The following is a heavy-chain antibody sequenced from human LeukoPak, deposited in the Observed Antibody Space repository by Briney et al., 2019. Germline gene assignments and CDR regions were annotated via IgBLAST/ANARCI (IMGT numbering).Heavy chain of an antibody. CDR2: IYPGDSDT. J-gene: IGHJ4*02. CDR3: ATVVGATTFDY. D-gene: IGHD1-26*01. Sequence: GKSLKISCNSSGYIYTSYWIGWVRQMPGKGLEWMGIIYPGDSDTRYSPSFQGQVTISADKSISTAYLQWSSLKASDTAMYYCATVVGATTFDYWGQGTLVTVSS. CDR1: GYIYTSYW. V-gene: IGHV5-51*01.